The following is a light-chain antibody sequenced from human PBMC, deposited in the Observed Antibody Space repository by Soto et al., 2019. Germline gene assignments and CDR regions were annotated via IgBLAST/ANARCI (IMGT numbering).Light chain of an antibody. CDR1: TGPVTNSHY. Sequence: QTVVTQEPSLTVSPGGTVTLTCGSSTGPVTNSHYPYWLQQRPGQAPRTLIYDTNNKHSWTPARFSGSLVGGKGALTLSGAQPEDEGDYYCLLSHNGGRYVVFGGGTQLTVL. CDR2: DTN. J-gene: IGLJ2*01. V-gene: IGLV7-46*01. CDR3: LLSHNGGRYVV.